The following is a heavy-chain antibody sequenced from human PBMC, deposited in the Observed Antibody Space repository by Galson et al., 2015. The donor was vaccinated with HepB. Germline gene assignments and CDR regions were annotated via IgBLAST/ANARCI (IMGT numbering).Heavy chain of an antibody. Sequence: SLRLSCAASGFTFSNAWMSWVRQAPGKGLEWVGRTKSKTDGGTTDYAAPVKGRFTISRDDSKNTLYLQMNSLKTEDTAVYYCTPDLDYGGNFYYFDSWGQGPLVPAPS. J-gene: IGHJ4*02. V-gene: IGHV3-15*01. D-gene: IGHD4-23*01. CDR1: GFTFSNAW. CDR2: TKSKTDGGTT. CDR3: TPDLDYGGNFYYFDS.